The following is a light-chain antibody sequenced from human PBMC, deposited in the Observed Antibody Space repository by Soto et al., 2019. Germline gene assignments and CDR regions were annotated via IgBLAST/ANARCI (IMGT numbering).Light chain of an antibody. CDR2: YAS. CDR1: QGINKW. J-gene: IGKJ4*01. V-gene: IGKV1-12*01. Sequence: DIQMTQSPASVSASVGDRVTITCRASQGINKWLAWYQQKPVTAPKLRLYYASSLHSRVPSRFSGRGSGTDVTLTICSLQPEDFATYYCRRANTFALTCGGGTKLEI. CDR3: RRANTFALT.